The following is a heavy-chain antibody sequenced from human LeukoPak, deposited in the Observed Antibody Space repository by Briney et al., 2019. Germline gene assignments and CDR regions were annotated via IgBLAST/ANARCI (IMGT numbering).Heavy chain of an antibody. D-gene: IGHD6-19*01. Sequence: GGSLRLSCAASGFTFSSYAMSWVRQAPGKGLEWASAISGSGGSTYYADSVKGRFTISRDNSKNTLYLQMNSLRAEDTAVYYCAKVCSSGWYCFDYWGQGTLVTVSS. J-gene: IGHJ4*02. CDR2: ISGSGGST. CDR1: GFTFSSYA. V-gene: IGHV3-23*01. CDR3: AKVCSSGWYCFDY.